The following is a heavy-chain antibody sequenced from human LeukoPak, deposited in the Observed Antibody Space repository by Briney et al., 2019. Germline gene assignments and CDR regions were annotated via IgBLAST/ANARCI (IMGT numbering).Heavy chain of an antibody. CDR3: ARDAATMIVVVISGSGAFDI. CDR1: GFTFSSYG. J-gene: IGHJ3*02. V-gene: IGHV3-30*03. CDR2: ISYDGSNK. Sequence: GGPLRLSCAASGFTFSSYGMHWVRQAPGKGLEWVAAISYDGSNKYYADSVKGRFTISRDNSKNTLYLQMNSLRAEDTAVYYCARDAATMIVVVISGSGAFDIWGQGTMVTVSS. D-gene: IGHD3-22*01.